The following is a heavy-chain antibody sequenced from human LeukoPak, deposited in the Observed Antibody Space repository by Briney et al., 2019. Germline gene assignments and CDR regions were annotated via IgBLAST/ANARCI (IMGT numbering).Heavy chain of an antibody. D-gene: IGHD3-10*01. Sequence: GASVKVSCEASGYIFTSYGFAWVRPAPGQGLAWVGWICALNGNTHYAQKFQGRVTMTTDTSTSTAYMKLRSLTSDDAAMYYCARDPEGVTPLDYWGQGTLVTVSS. J-gene: IGHJ4*02. CDR2: ICALNGNT. V-gene: IGHV1-18*01. CDR1: GYIFTSYG. CDR3: ARDPEGVTPLDY.